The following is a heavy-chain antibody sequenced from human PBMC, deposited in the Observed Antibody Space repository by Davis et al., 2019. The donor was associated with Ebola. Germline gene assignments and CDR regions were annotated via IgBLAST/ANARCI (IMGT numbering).Heavy chain of an antibody. CDR2: INPASGGA. CDR3: ARYNSTRAKWFDP. J-gene: IGHJ5*02. Sequence: ASVKVSCKTSGYAFMDYYIHWLRHAPRQGLEWMGWINPASGGATYIGKFQGRVTMTRNTATNTTYMELHRLQPDDTAVYYCARYNSTRAKWFDPWGQGTRVIVSS. V-gene: IGHV1-2*02. CDR1: GYAFMDYY. D-gene: IGHD2/OR15-2a*01.